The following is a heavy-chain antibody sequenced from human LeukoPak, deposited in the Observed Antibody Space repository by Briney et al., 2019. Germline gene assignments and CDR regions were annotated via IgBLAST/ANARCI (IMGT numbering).Heavy chain of an antibody. D-gene: IGHD2-2*01. CDR1: GYTFTGYY. J-gene: IGHJ4*02. Sequence: ASVKVSCEASGYTFTGYYMHWVRQAPGQGLEWMGWINPNSGGTNYAQKFQGRVTMTRVTSISTAYMELSRLRSDDTAIYYCARDISDCSSTSCSRLRFDYWGQGTLVTVSS. CDR2: INPNSGGT. V-gene: IGHV1-2*02. CDR3: ARDISDCSSTSCSRLRFDY.